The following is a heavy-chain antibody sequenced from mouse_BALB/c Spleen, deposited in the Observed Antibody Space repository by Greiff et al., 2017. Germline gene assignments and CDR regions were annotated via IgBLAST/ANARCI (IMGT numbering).Heavy chain of an antibody. CDR3: ARWTTMIRGDYFDY. V-gene: IGHV1-7*01. CDR2: INPSTGYT. J-gene: IGHJ2*01. Sequence: VQLQQSGAELAKPGASVKMSCKASGYTFTSYWMHWVKQRPGQGLEWIGYINPSTGYTEYNQKFKDKATLTADKSSSTAYMQLSSLTSEDSAVYYCARWTTMIRGDYFDYWGQGTTLTVSS. D-gene: IGHD2-4*01. CDR1: GYTFTSYW.